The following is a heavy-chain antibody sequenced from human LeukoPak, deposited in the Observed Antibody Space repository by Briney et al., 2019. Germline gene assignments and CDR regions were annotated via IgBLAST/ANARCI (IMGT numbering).Heavy chain of an antibody. Sequence: SETLSLTCTVSGGSISSYYWSWIRQPPGKGLEWIGYIYYSGSTNYNPSLKSRVTISVDTSKNQFSLKLSSVTAADTAVYYCARRGYGDFSFDYWGQGTLVTVS. V-gene: IGHV4-59*08. CDR1: GGSISSYY. CDR3: ARRGYGDFSFDY. J-gene: IGHJ4*02. D-gene: IGHD4-17*01. CDR2: IYYSGST.